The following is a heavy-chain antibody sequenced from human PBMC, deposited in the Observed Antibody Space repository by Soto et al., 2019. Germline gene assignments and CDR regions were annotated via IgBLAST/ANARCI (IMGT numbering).Heavy chain of an antibody. CDR3: ARVGLKFLLGGEFFQV. D-gene: IGHD3-16*01. Sequence: DVYLVESGGGLVQPGGSLRLSCTASGFTLSSYSMNWVRQAPGKGPEWVSHISSNSDTVDYADSVKGRVPISRDNARNSLSLQMNRLRAEDTAVYYCARVGLKFLLGGEFFQVWGQGTLVTVSS. CDR1: GFTLSSYS. CDR2: ISSNSDTV. V-gene: IGHV3-48*01. J-gene: IGHJ1*01.